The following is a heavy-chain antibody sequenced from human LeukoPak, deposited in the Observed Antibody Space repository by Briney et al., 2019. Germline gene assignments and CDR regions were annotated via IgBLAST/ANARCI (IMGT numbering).Heavy chain of an antibody. Sequence: PGRSLRLSCVVSGVSLSSHGIHWVRQAPGKGLEWVAFIWSDGSSEYYADSVKGRFTVSRDNSKNTVYLQINGLRVEDTAVYHCARDRGNDFLDYWGQGPLVTVSS. CDR3: ARDRGNDFLDY. CDR2: IWSDGSSE. J-gene: IGHJ4*02. CDR1: GVSLSSHG. V-gene: IGHV3-33*01. D-gene: IGHD1-1*01.